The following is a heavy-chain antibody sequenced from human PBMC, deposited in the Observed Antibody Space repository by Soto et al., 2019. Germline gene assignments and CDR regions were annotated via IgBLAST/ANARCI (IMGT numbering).Heavy chain of an antibody. D-gene: IGHD1-26*01. J-gene: IGHJ4*02. CDR1: GFTVSSNY. V-gene: IGHV3-53*01. CDR3: VKDKSGGSYYVYFDY. CDR2: IYSGGST. Sequence: GGSLRLSCAASGFTVSSNYMSWVRQAPGKGLEWVSVIYSGGSTYYADSVKGRFTISRDNSKNTLYLQMNSLRAEDTAVYYCVKDKSGGSYYVYFDYWGQGTLVTVSS.